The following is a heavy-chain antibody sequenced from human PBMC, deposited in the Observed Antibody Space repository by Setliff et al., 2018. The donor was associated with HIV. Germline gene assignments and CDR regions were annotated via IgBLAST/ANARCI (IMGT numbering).Heavy chain of an antibody. Sequence: PSETLSLTCTVSEGYITGYYWSWVRQPPGKGLEWIGFVHYAGSATYNPSLKSRVTISRDRSRKQFSLKVTSVTAADTAVYYCARDRDFGGNRDAFDFWGPGTLVTVSS. CDR3: ARDRDFGGNRDAFDF. CDR2: VHYAGSA. J-gene: IGHJ3*01. CDR1: EGYITGYY. D-gene: IGHD3-10*01. V-gene: IGHV4-59*01.